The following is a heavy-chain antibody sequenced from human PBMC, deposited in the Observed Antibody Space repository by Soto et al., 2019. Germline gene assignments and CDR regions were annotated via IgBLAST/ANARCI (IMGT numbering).Heavy chain of an antibody. CDR2: IKQDGSDT. CDR3: ARDRTTVVTGYYYYYGMDV. V-gene: IGHV3-7*05. CDR1: GFTLRNSR. D-gene: IGHD4-17*01. J-gene: IGHJ6*02. Sequence: GGSLRLSCAASGFTLRNSRMSWVRQAPGKGLEWVANIKQDGSDTYYVDSVKGRFTISRDNAKNSLYLQMNSLRAEDTALYYCARDRTTVVTGYYYYYGMDVWGQGTTVTVSS.